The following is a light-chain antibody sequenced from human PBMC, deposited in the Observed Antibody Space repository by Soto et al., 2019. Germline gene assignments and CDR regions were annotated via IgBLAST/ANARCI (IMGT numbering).Light chain of an antibody. Sequence: EFVVTQSPSTLSLSPGERATLSCRASQSVSSYLAWYQQKPGQAPRLLIYDASNRATGIPARFSGSGSGTDFTLTISSLEPEDFAVYYCQQRSNWLWTFGQGTKVDIK. CDR1: QSVSSY. V-gene: IGKV3-11*01. CDR2: DAS. CDR3: QQRSNWLWT. J-gene: IGKJ1*01.